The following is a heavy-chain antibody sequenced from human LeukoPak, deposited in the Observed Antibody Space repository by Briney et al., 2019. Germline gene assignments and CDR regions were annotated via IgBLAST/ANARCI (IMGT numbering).Heavy chain of an antibody. D-gene: IGHD2/OR15-2a*01. J-gene: IGHJ3*02. CDR2: IYYSGST. CDR3: ARGPGVSGNSAVGAFDI. Sequence: SETLSLTCTVSGGSISSYYWSWIRQPPGKGLEWIGYIYYSGSTNYNPSLKSRVTISVDTSKNQFSLKLSSVTAADTAVYYCARGPGVSGNSAVGAFDIWGQGTMVTVSS. CDR1: GGSISSYY. V-gene: IGHV4-59*01.